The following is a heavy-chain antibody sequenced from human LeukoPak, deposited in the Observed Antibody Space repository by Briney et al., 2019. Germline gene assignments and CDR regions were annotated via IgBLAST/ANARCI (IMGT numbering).Heavy chain of an antibody. CDR2: IYYTGRT. D-gene: IGHD3-16*01. J-gene: IGHJ4*02. CDR1: GASISSSY. Sequence: PSETLSLTCTVSGASISSSYWSWIRQPPGKGLEWIGYIYYTGRTSYSPSLRRRVSMSADTSKNQISLKLSSVTAADTAVYYCARECGGRTVGECFTYWGQGTQVTVSS. V-gene: IGHV4-59*01. CDR3: ARECGGRTVGECFTY.